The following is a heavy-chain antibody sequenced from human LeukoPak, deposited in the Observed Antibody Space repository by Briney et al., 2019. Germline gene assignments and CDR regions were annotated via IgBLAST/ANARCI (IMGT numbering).Heavy chain of an antibody. Sequence: GGSLRLSCAASGFTVSSNYMSWVRQAPGKGLEWVSVIYSDGRIHSADSVKGRFTISRDDSKNTLSLQMNSLRAEDTAVYYCARSWSSWYSAFDYWGQGTLVTVSS. CDR3: ARSWSSWYSAFDY. D-gene: IGHD6-13*01. V-gene: IGHV3-53*01. CDR1: GFTVSSNY. CDR2: IYSDGRI. J-gene: IGHJ4*02.